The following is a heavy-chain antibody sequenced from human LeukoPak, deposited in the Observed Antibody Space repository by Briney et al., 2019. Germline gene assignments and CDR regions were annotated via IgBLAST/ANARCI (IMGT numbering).Heavy chain of an antibody. CDR3: ARRYYYGSGSYRC. V-gene: IGHV4-34*01. CDR2: INDSGST. D-gene: IGHD3-10*01. J-gene: IGHJ4*02. Sequence: SENLSLTCAVYGGSFSGYYWSWIRQPPGKGLEWIGEINDSGSTKYNPSPKSRVTISVDTSKNQFSLKLSSVTAADTAVYYCARRYYYGSGSYRCGGQGTLVTVSS. CDR1: GGSFSGYY.